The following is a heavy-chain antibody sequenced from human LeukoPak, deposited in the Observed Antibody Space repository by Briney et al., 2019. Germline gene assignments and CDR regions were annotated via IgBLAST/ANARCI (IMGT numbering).Heavy chain of an antibody. CDR1: GGSITSYY. CDR3: ARHRSYYDSSAYYYELDY. CDR2: IYYSGST. J-gene: IGHJ4*02. Sequence: SETLSLTCTVSGGSITSYYWSWIRQPPGKGLEWIGFIYYSGSTNYNPSLKSQVTISLDTSKNQFSLKLSSVTAADTAVYYCARHRSYYDSSAYYYELDYWGQGTLVTVSS. V-gene: IGHV4-59*08. D-gene: IGHD3-22*01.